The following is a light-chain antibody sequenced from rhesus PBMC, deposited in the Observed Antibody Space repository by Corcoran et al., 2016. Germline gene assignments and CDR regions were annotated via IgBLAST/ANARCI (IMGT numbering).Light chain of an antibody. J-gene: IGKJ1*01. CDR2: KAS. Sequence: DIQMTQSPSSLSASVGDTVTITCRASQYTSTWLAWYQQMPGKAPKLLIYKASSLQSGVPSRFSGTGSGTDFTLTISRLQSEDFATYYCEQYNSRPWTFGQGTKVDIK. V-gene: IGKV1-22*01. CDR3: EQYNSRPWT. CDR1: QYTSTW.